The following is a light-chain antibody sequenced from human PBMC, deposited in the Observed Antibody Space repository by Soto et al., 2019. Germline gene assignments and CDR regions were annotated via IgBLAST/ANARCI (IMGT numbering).Light chain of an antibody. CDR3: QQSYNTPLT. CDR2: GAS. J-gene: IGKJ1*01. CDR1: QSVSSSW. Sequence: EIVLTQSPGTLSFSPEERATLSCRASQSVSSSWLAWYQQKPGQAPRLLIYGASNRATGIPDRFRGGASGTDFTLTISSLQPDDFATYYCQQSYNTPLTFGQGTKVDI. V-gene: IGKV3-20*01.